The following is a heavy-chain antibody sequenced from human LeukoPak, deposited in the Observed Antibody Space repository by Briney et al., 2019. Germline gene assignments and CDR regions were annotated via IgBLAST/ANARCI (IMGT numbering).Heavy chain of an antibody. CDR2: IYYSGST. V-gene: IGHV4-59*01. CDR1: GGSISSYY. CDR3: AGWAYCGSASCYGFDP. Sequence: PSETLSLTCTVSGGSISSYYWNWIRQPPGKGLEWIGYIYYSGSTNYNPSLKSRVTISVDTSKNQFSLRLTSVTAADTAVYYCAGWAYCGSASCYGFDPWGQGTLVTVSS. J-gene: IGHJ5*02. D-gene: IGHD2-2*01.